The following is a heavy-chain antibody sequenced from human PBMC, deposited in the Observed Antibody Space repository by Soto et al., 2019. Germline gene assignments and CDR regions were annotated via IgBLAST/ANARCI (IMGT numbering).Heavy chain of an antibody. J-gene: IGHJ6*02. V-gene: IGHV1-18*01. D-gene: IGHD1-26*01. CDR1: GYTFTTSG. CDR2: ISTYNGDT. CDR3: AGQGSWPYYYYGLDV. Sequence: QVQLVQSGPEVRKPGASVKVSCEASGYTFTTSGISWVRQVPGQGLEWMGWISTYNGDTNSAQNFQGRVPMTADTPTGTAYMEWLRLKSADTAVYYCAGQGSWPYYYYGLDVWGQGTTVTVSS.